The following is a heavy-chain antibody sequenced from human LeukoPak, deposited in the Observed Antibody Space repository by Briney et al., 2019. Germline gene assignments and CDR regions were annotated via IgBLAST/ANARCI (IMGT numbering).Heavy chain of an antibody. V-gene: IGHV4-59*01. J-gene: IGHJ3*01. CDR1: GGFISGYY. Sequence: PSETLSLTCTVSGGFISGYYWSWIRQSPGRGLEWLGYIYDSGSTKYNPSLKSRVTISVDASKNQISLKLTSMTAADMAVYYCARDGSGFDVWGQGTKVTVSS. CDR3: ARDGSGFDV. D-gene: IGHD2-2*03. CDR2: IYDSGST.